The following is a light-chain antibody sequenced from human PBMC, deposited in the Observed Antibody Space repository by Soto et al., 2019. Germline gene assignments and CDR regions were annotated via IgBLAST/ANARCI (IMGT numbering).Light chain of an antibody. Sequence: QSALTQSASVSGSLGQSITLSCAGISSDLGAYNYVSWYQQHTGKAPRLVIYEVTNRPSGVSNRFSGSKSGNTASLTISGRQAEDEAEYYCNSFTDSSLYVFGTGTKLTVL. CDR3: NSFTDSSLYV. V-gene: IGLV2-14*01. J-gene: IGLJ1*01. CDR1: SSDLGAYNY. CDR2: EVT.